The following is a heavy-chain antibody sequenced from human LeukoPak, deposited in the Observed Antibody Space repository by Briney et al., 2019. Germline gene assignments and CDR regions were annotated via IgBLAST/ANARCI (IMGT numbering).Heavy chain of an antibody. CDR1: GGSFSGYY. J-gene: IGHJ5*02. Sequence: SETLSLTCAVYGGSFSGYYWSWIRQPPGKGLEWIGEINHSGSTNYNPSLKSRVTISVDTSKNQFSLKLSSVTAADTAVYYCARGRVRGARNWFDPWGQGTLVTVS. V-gene: IGHV4-34*01. CDR2: INHSGST. CDR3: ARGRVRGARNWFDP. D-gene: IGHD3-10*01.